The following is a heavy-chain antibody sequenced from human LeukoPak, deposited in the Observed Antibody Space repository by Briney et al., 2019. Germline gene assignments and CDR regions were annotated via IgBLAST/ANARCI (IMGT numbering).Heavy chain of an antibody. V-gene: IGHV4-61*02. CDR1: GGSISSGSYY. CDR3: ARDVSDWYPGFFDP. J-gene: IGHJ5*02. Sequence: SETLSLTCTVSGGSISSGSYYWSWIRQPAGRGLEWIGRIHTSGSTNFNPSLESRVTFSVDTSKNQFSLKVTSVTAADTAVYYCARDVSDWYPGFFDPWGQGTLVTVSS. D-gene: IGHD6-19*01. CDR2: IHTSGST.